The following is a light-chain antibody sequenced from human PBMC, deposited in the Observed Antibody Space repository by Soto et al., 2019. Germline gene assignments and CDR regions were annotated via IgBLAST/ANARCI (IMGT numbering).Light chain of an antibody. J-gene: IGLJ1*01. CDR2: TNY. Sequence: QSVLTQPPSASGTPGQRVTISCSGSSSNIGTNPVNWYQQLPGTAPKILIYTNYQRPSGVPDRFSGSKSGTSASLAISGLQSEDEADYYCAAWDDSLNGHVFGTGTKVTVL. CDR3: AAWDDSLNGHV. CDR1: SSNIGTNP. V-gene: IGLV1-44*01.